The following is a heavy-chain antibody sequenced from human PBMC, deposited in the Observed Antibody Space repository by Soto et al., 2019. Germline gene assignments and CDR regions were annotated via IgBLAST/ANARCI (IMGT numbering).Heavy chain of an antibody. CDR2: ISAYNGNT. V-gene: IGHV1-18*01. D-gene: IGHD3-10*01. CDR1: GYTFTSYG. CDR3: ARDFGDDFFDGNWFDP. J-gene: IGHJ5*02. Sequence: GASVKVSCKASGYTFTSYGISWVRQAPGQGLEWMGWISAYNGNTNYAQKLQGRVTMTTDTSTSTAYMELRSLRSDDTAVYYCARDFGDDFFDGNWFDPWGQGTLVTVSS.